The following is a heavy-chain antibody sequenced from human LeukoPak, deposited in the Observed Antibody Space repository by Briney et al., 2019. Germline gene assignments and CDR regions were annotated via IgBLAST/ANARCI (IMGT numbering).Heavy chain of an antibody. CDR3: ARVISIGIAAAGTSWFDP. CDR2: IYHSGST. D-gene: IGHD6-13*01. CDR1: GGSISSSNW. Sequence: SGTLSLTCAVSGGSISSSNWWSWVRQPPGKGLEWIGEIYHSGSTNYNPSLKSRVTISVDKSKNQFSLKLSSVTAADTAVYYCARVISIGIAAAGTSWFDPWGQGTLVTVSS. J-gene: IGHJ5*02. V-gene: IGHV4-4*02.